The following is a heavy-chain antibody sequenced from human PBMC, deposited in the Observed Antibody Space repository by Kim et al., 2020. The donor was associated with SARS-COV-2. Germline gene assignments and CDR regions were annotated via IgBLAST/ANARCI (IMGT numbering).Heavy chain of an antibody. J-gene: IGHJ2*01. V-gene: IGHV4-31*03. CDR2: IYYSGST. D-gene: IGHD3-9*01. CDR1: GGSISSGGYY. Sequence: SETLSLTCTVYGGSISSGGYYWSWIRQHPGKGLEWIGYIYYSGSTYYNPSLKSRVTISVDTSKNQFSLKLSSVTAADTAVYYCARDSARTLRFFDGTQNWSFDLWGRGTLLTVSS. CDR3: ARDSARTLRFFDGTQNWSFDL.